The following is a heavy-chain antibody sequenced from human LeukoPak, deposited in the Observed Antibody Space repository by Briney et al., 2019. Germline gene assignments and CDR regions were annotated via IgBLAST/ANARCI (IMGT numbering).Heavy chain of an antibody. D-gene: IGHD5-18*01. CDR1: GYTFTGYY. V-gene: IGHV1-2*02. CDR2: INPNSGGT. J-gene: IGHJ4*02. CDR3: ARRGYSYGWGDY. Sequence: ASVKVSCKASGYTFTGYYMHWVRQAPGQGLEWMGWINPNSGGTNYAQKFQGRVTMTRDTSISTVYMELSSLRSEDTAVYYCARRGYSYGWGDYWGQGTLVTVSS.